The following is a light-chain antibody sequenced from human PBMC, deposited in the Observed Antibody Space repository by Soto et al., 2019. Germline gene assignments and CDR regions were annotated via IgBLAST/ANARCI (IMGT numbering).Light chain of an antibody. CDR1: QSVSSK. Sequence: EIVMTQSPATLSVSPLEIATLSCMASQSVSSKLAWYQQKPGQAPRLLIYGTSSRATGIPDRFSGSGSGTDFTLTISRLEPEDFAVYYCQQYGNSPITFGQGTRLEIK. CDR3: QQYGNSPIT. V-gene: IGKV3-20*01. J-gene: IGKJ5*01. CDR2: GTS.